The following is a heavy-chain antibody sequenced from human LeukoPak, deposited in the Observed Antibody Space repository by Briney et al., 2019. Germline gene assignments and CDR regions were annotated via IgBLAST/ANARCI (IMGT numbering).Heavy chain of an antibody. CDR1: GYTFTSYG. Sequence: EASVKVSCKASGYTFTSYGISWVRQAPGQGLEWMGWISAYNGNTNYAQKLQGRVTMTTDTSTSTAYMELRSLRSDDTAVYYCARYVITMSSRASDIWGQGTMVTVSS. CDR3: ARYVITMSSRASDI. V-gene: IGHV1-18*01. J-gene: IGHJ3*02. CDR2: ISAYNGNT. D-gene: IGHD3-10*02.